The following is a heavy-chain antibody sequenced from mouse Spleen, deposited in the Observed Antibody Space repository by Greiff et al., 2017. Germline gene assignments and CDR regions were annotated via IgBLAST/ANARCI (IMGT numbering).Heavy chain of an antibody. D-gene: IGHD2-14*01. CDR1: GFTFTDYE. Sequence: VQLQQSGADLVRPGASVTLSCTASGFTFTDYEMHWVRQTPVNGLEWIGAIDPETGGTAYNQKFKGKAILTADKSSSTAYMDLRSLTSEDSAVDYCTRLGYRYDYYAMDYWGQGTSVTVSS. J-gene: IGHJ4*01. CDR3: TRLGYRYDYYAMDY. CDR2: IDPETGGT. V-gene: IGHV1-15*01.